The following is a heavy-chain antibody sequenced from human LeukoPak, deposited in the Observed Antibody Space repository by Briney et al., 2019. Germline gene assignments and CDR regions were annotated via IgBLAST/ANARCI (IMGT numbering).Heavy chain of an antibody. V-gene: IGHV3-21*01. CDR3: ARDPRAVTTGEYYFDY. CDR1: GFTFSSYS. J-gene: IGHJ4*02. Sequence: GGSLRLSCAASGFTFSSYSMNWVRQAPGKGLEWVSSISSSSSYIYYADSVKGRFTISRDNAKNSLYLQMNSLRAEDTAVYYCARDPRAVTTGEYYFDYWGQGTLVTVSS. CDR2: ISSSSSYI. D-gene: IGHD4-17*01.